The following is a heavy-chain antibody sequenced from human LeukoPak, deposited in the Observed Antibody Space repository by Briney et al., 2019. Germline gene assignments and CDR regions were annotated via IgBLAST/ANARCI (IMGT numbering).Heavy chain of an antibody. CDR3: ARAVWFDP. Sequence: PGGSLRLSCAASGFTFSSYGMSWVRQAPGKGLEWVANIKQDGSEKYYVDSVKGRFTISRDNAKNSLYLQMNSLRAEDTAVYYCARAVWFDPWGQGTLVTVSS. J-gene: IGHJ5*02. V-gene: IGHV3-7*01. CDR2: IKQDGSEK. CDR1: GFTFSSYG.